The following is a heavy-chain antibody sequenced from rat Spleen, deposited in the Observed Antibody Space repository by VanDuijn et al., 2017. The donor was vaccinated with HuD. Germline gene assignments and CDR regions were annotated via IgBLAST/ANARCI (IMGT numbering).Heavy chain of an antibody. CDR2: MWYDGDT. CDR1: GFSLTSYH. Sequence: QVQLKESGPGLVQPSQTLSLTCTVSGFSLTSYHVHWVRQPSGKGPEWMGRMWYDGDTAYNLTLKSRLSISRDTSKNQVFLTMNSLQTDDTGTYYCARDYGQGWVLDAWGQGASVTVSS. CDR3: ARDYGQGWVLDA. J-gene: IGHJ4*01. D-gene: IGHD1-7*01. V-gene: IGHV2-32*01.